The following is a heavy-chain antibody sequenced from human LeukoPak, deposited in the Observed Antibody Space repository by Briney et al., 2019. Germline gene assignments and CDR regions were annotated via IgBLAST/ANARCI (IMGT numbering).Heavy chain of an antibody. CDR2: ISSSSSYI. D-gene: IGHD6-13*01. CDR3: ARDGEQQLVLSWFDP. CDR1: GFTFRNYV. Sequence: GGSLRLSCAASGFTFRNYVIHWVRQAPGKGLEWVSSISSSSSYIYYADSVKGRFTISRDNAKNSLYLQTNSLRAEDTAVYYCARDGEQQLVLSWFDPWGQGTLVTVSS. V-gene: IGHV3-21*01. J-gene: IGHJ5*02.